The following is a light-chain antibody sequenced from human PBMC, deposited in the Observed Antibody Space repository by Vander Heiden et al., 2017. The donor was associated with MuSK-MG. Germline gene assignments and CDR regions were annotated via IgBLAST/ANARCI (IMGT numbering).Light chain of an antibody. CDR3: QSFDSSLSGYV. V-gene: IGLV1-40*01. Sequence: QSVLTQPPSVSGAPGQGVTISCTGSSSNIGAGYDVHWYQQPPGSAPKLVIFGNRNRPSGVPDRFSGSKSGTSASLAITGLQAEDEADYYCQSFDSSLSGYVFGSGTKVTVL. CDR1: SSNIGAGYD. CDR2: GNR. J-gene: IGLJ1*01.